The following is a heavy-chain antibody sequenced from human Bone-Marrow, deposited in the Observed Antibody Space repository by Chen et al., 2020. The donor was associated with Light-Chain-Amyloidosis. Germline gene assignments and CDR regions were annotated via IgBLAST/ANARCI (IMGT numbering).Heavy chain of an antibody. CDR1: GGSFSDYS. CDR2: ITHSGST. D-gene: IGHD3-22*01. V-gene: IGHV4-34*01. Sequence: QVQLQQWGAGLLKPSETLPLTCAVYGGSFSDYSWTWIRQSPGTGLEWIGKITHSGSTKYNPSLKSRVTMSVDTSKNQFSLKMNSGTAADTAVYYCVRDTYDSSTYYTYRSMDVWGQGTTVTVSS. J-gene: IGHJ6*02. CDR3: VRDTYDSSTYYTYRSMDV.